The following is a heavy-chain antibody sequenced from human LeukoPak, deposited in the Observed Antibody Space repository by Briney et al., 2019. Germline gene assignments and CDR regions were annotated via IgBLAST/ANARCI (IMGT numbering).Heavy chain of an antibody. Sequence: PGGSLRLSCAASGFTFDDYTMHWIRQAPGKGLEWVSLISWDGGSTYYADSVKGRFTISRDNSKNSLYLQMNSLRTEDTALYYCAKDIAPGDGYNHFDYWGQGTLVTVSS. V-gene: IGHV3-43*01. CDR1: GFTFDDYT. CDR3: AKDIAPGDGYNHFDY. J-gene: IGHJ4*02. D-gene: IGHD5-24*01. CDR2: ISWDGGST.